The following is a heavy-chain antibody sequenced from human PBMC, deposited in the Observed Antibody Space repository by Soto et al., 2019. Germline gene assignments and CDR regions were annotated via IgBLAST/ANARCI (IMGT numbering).Heavy chain of an antibody. CDR1: GDSVTRVSDS. V-gene: IGHV4-61*01. CDR3: ARGVGFGYYYYHMDL. D-gene: IGHD3-10*01. Sequence: SETLSLTCTVSGDSVTRVSDSWRWVRQPPGKGLEWIGYIYYSGSADYNPSLGSRVTISIDTSKNQFSLKLTSVTAADTAVYYCARGVGFGYYYYHMDLWGQGTTVTAP. J-gene: IGHJ6*02. CDR2: IYYSGSA.